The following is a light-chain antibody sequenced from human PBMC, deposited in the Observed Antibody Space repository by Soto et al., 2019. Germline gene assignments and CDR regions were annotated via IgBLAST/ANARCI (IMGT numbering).Light chain of an antibody. V-gene: IGLV2-14*01. J-gene: IGLJ3*02. Sequence: QSVLTQPASVSGSPGQSITISCTGTSSDVGGYNYVSWYQQHPGKAPKLMIYEVSNRPSGVSNRFSGSKSANTASLTISGLQAEDEADYYCSSYSSTFTRVFGGGTQLTVL. CDR2: EVS. CDR3: SSYSSTFTRV. CDR1: SSDVGGYNY.